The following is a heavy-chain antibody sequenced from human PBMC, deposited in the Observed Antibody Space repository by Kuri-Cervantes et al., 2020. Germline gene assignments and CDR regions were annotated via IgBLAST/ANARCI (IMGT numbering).Heavy chain of an antibody. V-gene: IGHV2-5*01. CDR2: IYWNDDK. CDR3: ARIDCSGGSCSAFEI. J-gene: IGHJ3*02. D-gene: IGHD2-15*01. Sequence: SGPTLVKPTQTLTLTCTFSGFSFSTSEVAVGWIRQLPGKTLEWLALIYWNDDKRYSPSLKSRLTISKDTSKSQVVLTMTNMDPVDTATYYCARIDCSGGSCSAFEIWGQGTMVTVSS. CDR1: GFSFSTSEVA.